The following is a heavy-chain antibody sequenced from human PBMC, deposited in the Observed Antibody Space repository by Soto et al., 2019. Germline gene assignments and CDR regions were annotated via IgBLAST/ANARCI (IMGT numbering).Heavy chain of an antibody. D-gene: IGHD6-6*01. J-gene: IGHJ4*02. Sequence: PSETLSLTCTVSGGSIKSSDYHFSWTRQSPANGLEWIGYIHNSGTSFYNPSLRGRVTVTLDTSRSQFSLTLASVTAADTAVYYCVREERIAAPQLDYWGQGIPVTVSS. CDR2: IHNSGTS. CDR3: VREERIAAPQLDY. CDR1: GGSIKSSDYH. V-gene: IGHV4-30-4*01.